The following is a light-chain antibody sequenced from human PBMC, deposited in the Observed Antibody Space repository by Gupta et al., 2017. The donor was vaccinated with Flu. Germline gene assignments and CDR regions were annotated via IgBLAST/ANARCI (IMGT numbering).Light chain of an antibody. V-gene: IGKV2-24*01. CDR1: ESLVHSDGNTY. CDR3: MQGTQYPYT. CDR2: KIS. J-gene: IGKJ2*01. Sequence: DIVMTQTPLSSPVALGQSSISCRSSESLVHSDGNTYLTWLQQRPGQPPRLLINKISNRFSGVPDRFSGSGAGTDFTLEISRVEVEDVAIYYCMQGTQYPYTFGQGTKLEI.